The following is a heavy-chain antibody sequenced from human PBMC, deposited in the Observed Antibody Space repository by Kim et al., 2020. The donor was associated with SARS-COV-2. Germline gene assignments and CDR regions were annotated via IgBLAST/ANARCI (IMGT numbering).Heavy chain of an antibody. D-gene: IGHD2-8*01. CDR3: ASIYCTNGVCYGIHTDYYYYYGMDV. V-gene: IGHV1-69*13. CDR2: IIPIFGTA. J-gene: IGHJ6*02. CDR1: GGTFSSYA. Sequence: SVKVSCKASGGTFSSYAISWVRQAPGQGLEWMGGIIPIFGTANYAQKFQGRVTITADESTSTAYMELSSLRSEDTAVYYCASIYCTNGVCYGIHTDYYYYYGMDVWGQGTTVTVSS.